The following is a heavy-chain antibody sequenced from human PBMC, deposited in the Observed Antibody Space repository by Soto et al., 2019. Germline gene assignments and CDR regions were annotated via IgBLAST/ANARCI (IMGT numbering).Heavy chain of an antibody. CDR3: ARESSSEVGWFDP. Sequence: ASVKVSGKASGGTFSSYAISWVRQAPGQGLEWMGGIIPTFGTANYAQKFQGRVTITADESTSTAYMELSSLRSEDTAVYYCARESSSEVGWFDPWGQGTLVPVS. CDR1: GGTFSSYA. V-gene: IGHV1-69*13. J-gene: IGHJ5*02. CDR2: IIPTFGTA. D-gene: IGHD6-6*01.